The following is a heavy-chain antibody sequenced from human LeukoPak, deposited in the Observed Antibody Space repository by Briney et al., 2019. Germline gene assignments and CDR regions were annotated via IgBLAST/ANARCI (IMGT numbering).Heavy chain of an antibody. D-gene: IGHD3-10*01. V-gene: IGHV4-39*01. CDR3: ARLLMVRGVLDAFDI. CDR1: GGSISSSSYY. Sequence: SETLSLTCTVSGGSISSSSYYWGWLRQPPGKGLEWIGSIYYSGSTYYNPSLKSRVTISVDTSKNQFSLKLSSVTAADTAVYYCARLLMVRGVLDAFDIWGQGTMVTVSS. CDR2: IYYSGST. J-gene: IGHJ3*02.